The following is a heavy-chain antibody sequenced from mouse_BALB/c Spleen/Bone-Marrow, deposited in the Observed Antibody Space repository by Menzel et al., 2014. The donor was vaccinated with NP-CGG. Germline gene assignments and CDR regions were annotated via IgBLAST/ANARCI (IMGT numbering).Heavy chain of an antibody. CDR2: ISSGSGTI. CDR3: ARSGYSSTLYAMDY. J-gene: IGHJ4*01. V-gene: IGHV5-17*02. D-gene: IGHD1-1*01. Sequence: EVKLQESGGGLVRPGGSRKLSCAASGFTFSSFGMHWVRQAPEKGLEWVAYISSGSGTIYYADTVKGRFTISRDNPKNTLFLQMASLRSEDTAMYYCARSGYSSTLYAMDYWGQGTSVTVSS. CDR1: GFTFSSFG.